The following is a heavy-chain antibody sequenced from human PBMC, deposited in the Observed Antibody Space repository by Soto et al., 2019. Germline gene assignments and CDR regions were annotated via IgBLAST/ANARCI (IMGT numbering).Heavy chain of an antibody. CDR3: MRGGMDV. Sequence: EVQLVEAGGGLVKPGGSLRLSCAASGFTFSSYSMNWVRQAPGKGLEWVSSISSSSRYMYYADSVKGRFTISRDNAKNSPYLQMNSRRAEATAVYYCMRGGMDVWGQGTTVTVSS. CDR1: GFTFSSYS. CDR2: ISSSSRYM. J-gene: IGHJ6*02. V-gene: IGHV3-21*01.